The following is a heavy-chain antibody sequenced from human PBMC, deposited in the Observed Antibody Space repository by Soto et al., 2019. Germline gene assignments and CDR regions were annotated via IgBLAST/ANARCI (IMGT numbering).Heavy chain of an antibody. CDR3: TARPYYDFWSGYYTEEDNYFDY. CDR1: GFTFSNAW. D-gene: IGHD3-3*01. J-gene: IGHJ4*02. CDR2: IKSKTDGGTT. V-gene: IGHV3-15*01. Sequence: GGSLRLSCAASGFTFSNAWMSWVRQAPGKGLEWVGRIKSKTDGGTTDYAAPVKGRFTISRDDSKNTLYLQMNSLKTEDTAVYYCTARPYYDFWSGYYTEEDNYFDYWGQGTLVTVSS.